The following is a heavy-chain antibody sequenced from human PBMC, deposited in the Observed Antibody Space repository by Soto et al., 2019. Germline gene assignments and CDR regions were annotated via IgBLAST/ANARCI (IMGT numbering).Heavy chain of an antibody. D-gene: IGHD6-19*01. V-gene: IGHV3-30*18. CDR1: GFTFSDYA. Sequence: VPLVESGGGVVQPGRSLRLSFAASGFTFSDYAMHWVRQAPGKGLEWVAVVSHDGRNTHYADSVKGRFTIARDSSKNTVSLEMTSLRAEDTAVYYCAKGGRQWLVTSDFNYWGQGALVTVSS. CDR2: VSHDGRNT. CDR3: AKGGRQWLVTSDFNY. J-gene: IGHJ4*02.